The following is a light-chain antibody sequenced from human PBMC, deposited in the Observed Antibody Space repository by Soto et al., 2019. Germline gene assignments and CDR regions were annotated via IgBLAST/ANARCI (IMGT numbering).Light chain of an antibody. CDR3: QQYYVTPQT. J-gene: IGKJ1*01. Sequence: DIVMTQSPDSLAVSLGERATINCKSSQSVLYSSNNKNYLAWYQQKPGQPPKLLIHWASTRQSGVPDRISGSGSATDFTLTISSLQAEDVAVYYCQQYYVTPQTFGQGTKVEI. CDR1: QSVLYSSNNKNY. CDR2: WAS. V-gene: IGKV4-1*01.